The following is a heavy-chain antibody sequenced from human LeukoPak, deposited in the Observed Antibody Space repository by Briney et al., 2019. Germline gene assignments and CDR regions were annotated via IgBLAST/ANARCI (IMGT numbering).Heavy chain of an antibody. CDR2: ISAYNGNT. CDR1: GYTFTSYG. D-gene: IGHD6-13*01. V-gene: IGHV1-18*01. CDR3: ARDWYSSSWPEFDY. Sequence: ASVKVSCKASGYTFTSYGISWVRQAPGQGLERMGWISAYNGNTNYAQKLQGRVTMTTDTSTSTAYMELRSLRSDDTAVYYCARDWYSSSWPEFDYWGQGTLVTVSS. J-gene: IGHJ4*02.